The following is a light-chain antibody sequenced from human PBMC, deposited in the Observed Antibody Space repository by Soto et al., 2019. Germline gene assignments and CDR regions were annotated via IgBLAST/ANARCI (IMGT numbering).Light chain of an antibody. J-gene: IGLJ2*01. CDR1: SSNIGAGYD. CDR3: QSYDSSLSGSRV. V-gene: IGLV1-40*01. CDR2: GNS. Sequence: QSVLTQPPSVSGAPGQRVTISCTGSSSNIGAGYDVHWYQQLPGTAPKLLIYGNSNRPSGVPDRLSGSKSGTSASLAITGLQAEDVAGDYCQSYDSSLSGSRVFGGGTKVTVL.